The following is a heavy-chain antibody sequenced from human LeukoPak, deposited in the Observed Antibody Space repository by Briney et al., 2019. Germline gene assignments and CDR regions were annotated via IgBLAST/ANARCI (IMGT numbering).Heavy chain of an antibody. V-gene: IGHV1-69*04. CDR1: GGTFSSYA. J-gene: IGHJ5*02. D-gene: IGHD6-19*01. CDR3: ARVLSSGWYQGWFDP. Sequence: SVKVSCKASGGTFSSYAISWVRQAPGQGLEWMGRIIPILGIANYAQKFQGRVTITADKSTSTAYMELSSLRSEDTAVYYCARVLSSGWYQGWFDPWGQGTLVTVSS. CDR2: IIPILGIA.